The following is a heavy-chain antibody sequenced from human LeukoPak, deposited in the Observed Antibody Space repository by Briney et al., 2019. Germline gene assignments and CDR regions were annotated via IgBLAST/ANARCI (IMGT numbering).Heavy chain of an antibody. CDR3: AKDRDIVGAYDTFDI. CDR2: ISGSGGST. CDR1: GFTFSSYG. J-gene: IGHJ3*02. D-gene: IGHD1-26*01. V-gene: IGHV3-23*01. Sequence: PGGSLRVSCAASGFTFSSYGMSWVRQAPGKGLEWLSVISGSGGSTYYGDSVKGRFTISRDNSKNTLYLQMNSLRAEDTAVYYCAKDRDIVGAYDTFDIWGQGTMVTVSS.